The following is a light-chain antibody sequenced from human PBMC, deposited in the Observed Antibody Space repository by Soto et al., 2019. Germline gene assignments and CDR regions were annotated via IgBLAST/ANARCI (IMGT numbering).Light chain of an antibody. CDR1: SSDVGGYNY. CDR3: KV. CDR2: DVS. V-gene: IGLV2-14*01. J-gene: IGLJ1*01. Sequence: QSALTQPASVSGSPGQSITISCTGTSSDVGGYNYVSWYQQHPGKAPKLMVYDVSNRPSGVSNRFSGSKSGNTASLTISGLQDEDEADYTEKVFGTGTKVTVL.